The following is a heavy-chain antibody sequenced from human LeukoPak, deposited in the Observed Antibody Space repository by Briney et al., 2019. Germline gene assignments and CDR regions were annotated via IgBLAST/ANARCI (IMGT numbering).Heavy chain of an antibody. V-gene: IGHV6-1*01. J-gene: IGHJ4*02. CDR2: TYYRSKWYN. CDR3: VRRADDNSYFDY. CDR1: GDSVSSDRSA. Sequence: SQTLSLTCAITGDSVSSDRSAWNWIRQSPSGALEWLGRTYYRSKWYNHYAESVRGRIIITPDTFKNQFSLLLNSVSAEDTAVYYCVRRADDNSYFDYWSQGTLVTVSS. D-gene: IGHD1-20*01.